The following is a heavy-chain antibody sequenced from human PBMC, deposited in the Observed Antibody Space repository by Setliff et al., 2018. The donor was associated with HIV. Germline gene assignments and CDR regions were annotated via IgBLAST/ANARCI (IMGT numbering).Heavy chain of an antibody. CDR2: ISNSNSYI. Sequence: PGGSLRLSCAAPGFTFSSYSMNWVRQAPGKGLEWVSSISNSNSYIYYADSVKGRFTISSDNSKNTLYLQMNSLRAEDTAVYYCAKDLDIVVVPAAPDAFDIWGQGTMVTVSS. D-gene: IGHD2-2*03. V-gene: IGHV3-21*04. J-gene: IGHJ3*02. CDR3: AKDLDIVVVPAAPDAFDI. CDR1: GFTFSSYS.